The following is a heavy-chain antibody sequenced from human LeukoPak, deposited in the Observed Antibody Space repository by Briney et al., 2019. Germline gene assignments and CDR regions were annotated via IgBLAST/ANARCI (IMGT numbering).Heavy chain of an antibody. D-gene: IGHD3-22*01. J-gene: IGHJ4*01. CDR1: GFTFSSYA. V-gene: IGHV3-30-3*01. Sequence: GRSLRLSCAASGFTFSSYAMHWVRQAPGKGLEWVAVISYDGSNKYYADSVKGRFTISRDNSKNTLYLQMNSLRAEDTAVYYCARDYDSSGPAPDWGHGTLVTVSS. CDR2: ISYDGSNK. CDR3: ARDYDSSGPAPD.